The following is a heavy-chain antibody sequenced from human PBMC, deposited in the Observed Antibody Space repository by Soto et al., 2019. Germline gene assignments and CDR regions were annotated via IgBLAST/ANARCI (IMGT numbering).Heavy chain of an antibody. J-gene: IGHJ5*02. CDR3: AREGYSSSSDWFDP. CDR2: INHSGST. Sequence: PSETLSRTCAFYGCYLRGYYLSLIRHPPGKGLEWIGEINHSGSTNYNPSLKSRVTISVDTSKNQFSLKLSSVTAADTAVYYCAREGYSSSSDWFDPWGQGNRVTVSS. V-gene: IGHV4-34*01. D-gene: IGHD6-6*01. CDR1: GCYLRGYY.